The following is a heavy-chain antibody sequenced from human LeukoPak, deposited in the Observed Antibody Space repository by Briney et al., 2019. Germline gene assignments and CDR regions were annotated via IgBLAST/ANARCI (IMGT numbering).Heavy chain of an antibody. J-gene: IGHJ3*02. D-gene: IGHD6-19*01. CDR3: ARHGSGTEYSSGWYGI. CDR1: GGSLSSYY. CDR2: IYYSGST. Sequence: SETLSLTCIVSGGSLSSYYWSWLRQPPRKGLEGMGYIYYSGSTNYNPSLKSRVTISVDTSKNQFSLKLSSVTAADTAVYYCARHGSGTEYSSGWYGIWGQGTMVTVSS. V-gene: IGHV4-59*08.